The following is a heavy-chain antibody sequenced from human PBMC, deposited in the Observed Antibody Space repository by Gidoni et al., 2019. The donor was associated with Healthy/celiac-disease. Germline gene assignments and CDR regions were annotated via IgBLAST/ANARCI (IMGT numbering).Heavy chain of an antibody. CDR2: IKSKTDGGTT. V-gene: IGHV3-15*01. D-gene: IGHD5-12*01. CDR1: GFTFSNAW. J-gene: IGHJ2*01. Sequence: EVQLVESGGGLVKPGGSLRLSCAASGFTFSNAWMSWVRQAPGKGLEWVGRIKSKTDGGTTDYAAPVKGRFTISRDDSKNTLYLQMNSLKTEDTAVYYCTTDLVATVVRDLWGRGTLVTVSS. CDR3: TTDLVATVVRDL.